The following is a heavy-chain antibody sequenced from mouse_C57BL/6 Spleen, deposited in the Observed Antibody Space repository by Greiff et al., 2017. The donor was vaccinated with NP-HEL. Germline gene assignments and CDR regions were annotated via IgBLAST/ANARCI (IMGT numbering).Heavy chain of an antibody. V-gene: IGHV7-3*01. D-gene: IGHD1-1*01. J-gene: IGHJ1*03. CDR1: GFTFTDYY. CDR3: ARSPYYYGSSHWNFDG. CDR2: IRNKANGYTT. Sequence: EVKLVESGGGLVQPGGSLSLSCAASGFTFTDYYMSWVRQPPGQALEWLGFIRNKANGYTTEYSASVKGRFTISRDNSQSILYLQMNALRAEDSATYYCARSPYYYGSSHWNFDGWGTGTTVTVSS.